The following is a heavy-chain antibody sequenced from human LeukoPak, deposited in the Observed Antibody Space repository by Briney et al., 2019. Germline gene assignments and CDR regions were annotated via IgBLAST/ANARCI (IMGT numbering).Heavy chain of an antibody. V-gene: IGHV3-74*03. CDR1: GFTFSSYW. CDR3: ARDFHAVHFDS. Sequence: PGGSLRLSCAASGFTFSSYWLSWVRQVSGKGLVCVARLRGDGTSAMYADSVKGRFTISRDNAKNTLFLQMNDLRVEDTAVYYCARDFHAVHFDSWGQGTLVAVSS. J-gene: IGHJ4*02. CDR2: LRGDGTSA. D-gene: IGHD2-8*01.